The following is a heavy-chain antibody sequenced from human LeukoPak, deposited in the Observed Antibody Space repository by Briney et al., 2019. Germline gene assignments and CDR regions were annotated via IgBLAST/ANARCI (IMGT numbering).Heavy chain of an antibody. Sequence: GGSLRLSCAASGFTFSSYAMHWVRQAPGKGLEWVAVISYDGSNKYYADSVKGRFTISRDNSKNTLYLQMNSLRAEDTAVYYCARDRGGTGDLKYYYGMDVWGQGTTVTVSS. CDR3: ARDRGGTGDLKYYYGMDV. CDR1: GFTFSSYA. V-gene: IGHV3-30*04. CDR2: ISYDGSNK. D-gene: IGHD3/OR15-3a*01. J-gene: IGHJ6*02.